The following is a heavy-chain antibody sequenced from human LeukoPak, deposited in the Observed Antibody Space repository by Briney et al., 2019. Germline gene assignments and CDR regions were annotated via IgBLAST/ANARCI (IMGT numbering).Heavy chain of an antibody. Sequence: PQTLSLTCTVSGGSISSGDYYWSWIRQPPGKGLEWIGYIYYSGSTYYNPSLKSRVTISVDTSKNQFSLKLSSVTAADTAVYYCARDLSDYGDHPMIWGQGTMVTVSS. CDR3: ARDLSDYGDHPMI. D-gene: IGHD4-17*01. CDR1: GGSISSGDYY. V-gene: IGHV4-30-4*01. CDR2: IYYSGST. J-gene: IGHJ3*02.